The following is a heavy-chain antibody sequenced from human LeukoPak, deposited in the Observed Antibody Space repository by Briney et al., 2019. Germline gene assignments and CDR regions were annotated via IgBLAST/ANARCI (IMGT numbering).Heavy chain of an antibody. CDR3: ARDKVIASAGTPNWFDP. CDR1: GYTFNSYG. D-gene: IGHD6-13*01. J-gene: IGHJ5*02. CDR2: ISAYDGNT. Sequence: ASVKVSCKASGYTFNSYGISWVRQAPGQGLEWMGWISAYDGNTSYAQKFQGRVTMTTDTSTRTAYMELRSLSSDDTAVYYCARDKVIASAGTPNWFDPWGQGTQVTVS. V-gene: IGHV1-18*01.